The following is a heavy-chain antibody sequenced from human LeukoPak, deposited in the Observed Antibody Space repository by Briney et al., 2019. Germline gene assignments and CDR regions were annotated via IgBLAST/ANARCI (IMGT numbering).Heavy chain of an antibody. CDR1: GFTFSSCD. CDR2: IGVGGDT. CDR3: ARGLGGVRGIDYVFDI. J-gene: IGHJ3*02. V-gene: IGHV3-13*04. D-gene: IGHD3-10*01. Sequence: PGGSLRLSCAASGFTFSSCDMHLVRHAAGKGLEWVSVIGVGGDTYYADSVRGRFTISRENAKNSLYLQMNRLTTGDTAVYYCARGLGGVRGIDYVFDIWGQGAVVTVSS.